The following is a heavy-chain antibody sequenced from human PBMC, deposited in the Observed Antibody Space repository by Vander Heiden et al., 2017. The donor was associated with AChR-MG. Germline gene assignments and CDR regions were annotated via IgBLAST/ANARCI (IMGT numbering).Heavy chain of an antibody. Sequence: QVQLVQSGAEVQKPGASVKVSCKASGYTFTSYDINWVRQATGQGLEWMGWMNPNSGNTGYAQKFQGRVTMTRNTSISTAYMELSSLRSEDTAVYYCARDLIFSGYGGNLKGYWGQGTLVTVSS. J-gene: IGHJ4*02. V-gene: IGHV1-8*01. CDR3: ARDLIFSGYGGNLKGY. D-gene: IGHD5-12*01. CDR1: GYTFTSYD. CDR2: MNPNSGNT.